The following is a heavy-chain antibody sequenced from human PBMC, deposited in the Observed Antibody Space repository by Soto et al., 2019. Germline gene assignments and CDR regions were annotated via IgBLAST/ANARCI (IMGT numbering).Heavy chain of an antibody. CDR1: GFSLGTYGVG. Sequence: QITLNESGPTLVKPTQTLTLTCTFSGFSLGTYGVGVGWIRQPPGKALEWLALIYWDDDKRYSPSLKSRLTIARDTSKRQVFLTLTNMDPVDAATYCCAHRGGGIVDWYFDLWGRGTPVIVSS. CDR3: AHRGGGIVDWYFDL. CDR2: IYWDDDK. J-gene: IGHJ2*01. V-gene: IGHV2-5*02. D-gene: IGHD1-26*01.